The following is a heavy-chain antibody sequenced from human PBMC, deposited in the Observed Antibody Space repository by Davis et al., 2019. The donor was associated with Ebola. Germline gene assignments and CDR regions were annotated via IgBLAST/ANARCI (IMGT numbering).Heavy chain of an antibody. Sequence: GESLKISCAASGFTFSSYWMTWVRQAPGKGLEWVANIKEDGSETYYVDSVKGRFTISRDNAKNSLYLQMNSLRAEGTAVYYCARGRDAFDIWGQGTMVTVSS. CDR3: ARGRDAFDI. CDR2: IKEDGSET. CDR1: GFTFSSYW. J-gene: IGHJ3*02. V-gene: IGHV3-7*01.